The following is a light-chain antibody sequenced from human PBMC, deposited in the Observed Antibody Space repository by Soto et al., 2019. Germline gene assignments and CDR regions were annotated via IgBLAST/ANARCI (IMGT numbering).Light chain of an antibody. CDR1: ESIRNE. CDR3: QQSFTTPWT. Sequence: DIQMTQSPSSLSASLGDRVTITCRPSESIRNELNWFQQRPGKAPRLLIYDTFTLQGGVPSRFSGSVSGTEFSLTISSLQAGDAAIYYCQQSFTTPWTFGQGTKVEI. CDR2: DTF. J-gene: IGKJ1*01. V-gene: IGKV1-39*01.